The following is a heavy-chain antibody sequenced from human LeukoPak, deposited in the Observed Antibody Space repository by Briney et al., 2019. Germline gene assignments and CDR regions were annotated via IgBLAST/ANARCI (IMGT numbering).Heavy chain of an antibody. J-gene: IGHJ3*02. V-gene: IGHV3-23*01. CDR2: ISGSGGST. D-gene: IGHD4-17*01. CDR3: GKDQDDYGDYGVAFDI. Sequence: GGSLRLSCAASGFTFSSYAMSWVRQAPGKGLEWVSAISGSGGSTYYADSVKGRFTISRGNSENTLYLQMNSLRAEDTAVYYCGKDQDDYGDYGVAFDIWGQGTMVTVSS. CDR1: GFTFSSYA.